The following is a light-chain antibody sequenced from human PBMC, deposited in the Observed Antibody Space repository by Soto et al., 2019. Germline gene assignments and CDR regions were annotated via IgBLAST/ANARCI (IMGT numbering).Light chain of an antibody. CDR1: SSGVGGSNR. CDR3: SSHTISNSWV. Sequence: QSVLAQPASVTGSPGQSITISCTGTSSGVGGSNRVSWYRHYPGTAPKLIIYEVGNRPSGISDRFSASKSGNTASLIISGLQPEDEADYYCSSHTISNSWVFCG. CDR2: EVG. V-gene: IGLV2-14*01. J-gene: IGLJ3*02.